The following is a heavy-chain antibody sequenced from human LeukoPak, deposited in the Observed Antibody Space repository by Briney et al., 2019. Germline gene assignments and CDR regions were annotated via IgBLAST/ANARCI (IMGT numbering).Heavy chain of an antibody. D-gene: IGHD6-19*01. CDR2: INSDGSST. CDR1: GFTFSSHW. J-gene: IGHJ4*02. Sequence: PGGSLRLSCAASGFTFSSHWMHWVRQAPGKGLVWVSRINSDGSSTSYADSVKGRFTISRDNAKNTLYLQMNSLRAEDTAVYYCASARSSVAGHGNGYWGQGTLVTVSS. V-gene: IGHV3-74*01. CDR3: ASARSSVAGHGNGY.